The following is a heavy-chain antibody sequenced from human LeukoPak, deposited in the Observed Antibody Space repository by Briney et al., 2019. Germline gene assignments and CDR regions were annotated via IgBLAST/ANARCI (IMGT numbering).Heavy chain of an antibody. Sequence: PGGSLRLSCAASGFTFSSYSMNWARQAPGKGLEWVSAISGSGGSTYYADSVKGRFTISRDNSRNTLYLQMNSLRADDTAVYYCAKWGVVVPAANPDDAFDIWGQGTMVTVSS. V-gene: IGHV3-23*01. CDR3: AKWGVVVPAANPDDAFDI. CDR1: GFTFSSYS. J-gene: IGHJ3*02. D-gene: IGHD2-2*01. CDR2: ISGSGGST.